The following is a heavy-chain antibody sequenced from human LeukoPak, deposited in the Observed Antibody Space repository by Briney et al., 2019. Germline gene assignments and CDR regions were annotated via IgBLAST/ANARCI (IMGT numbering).Heavy chain of an antibody. Sequence: PGGSLRLSCAASGFTFTNYAMSWVRQAPGKGPEWVSTISDGGDSTYYADSVKGRFTISRHNSKNTLYLQMNSLRAEDTAVYYCAKTALTTIFDYWGQGALVTVSS. D-gene: IGHD4-17*01. CDR3: AKTALTTIFDY. CDR2: ISDGGDST. CDR1: GFTFTNYA. J-gene: IGHJ4*02. V-gene: IGHV3-23*01.